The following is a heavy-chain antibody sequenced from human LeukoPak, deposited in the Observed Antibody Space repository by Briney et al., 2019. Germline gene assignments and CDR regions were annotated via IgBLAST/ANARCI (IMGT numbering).Heavy chain of an antibody. Sequence: GSLRLSCAASGFTSSSYGMHWVRQAPGKGLEWVAVIWYDGSNKYYADSVKGRFTISRDNAKNSLYLQMNSLRAEDTAVYYCARDKVTSCYDWGQGTLVTVSS. CDR3: ARDKVTSCYD. V-gene: IGHV3-33*01. D-gene: IGHD2-2*01. CDR2: IWYDGSNK. CDR1: GFTSSSYG. J-gene: IGHJ4*02.